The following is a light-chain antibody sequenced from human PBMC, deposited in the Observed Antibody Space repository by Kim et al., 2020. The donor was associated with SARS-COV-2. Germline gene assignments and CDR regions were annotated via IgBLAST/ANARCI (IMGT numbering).Light chain of an antibody. CDR1: SSDIGGYNY. CDR3: SSYAGTISWV. V-gene: IGLV2-14*03. Sequence: QSALTQPASVSGAPGQSITISCTGTSSDIGGYNYVSWLQQHPGKAPKLVIYDVSERPSGVSNRFSGSKSGTTASLTISGLHADDEADYYCSSYAGTISWVFGGGTQLTVL. J-gene: IGLJ3*02. CDR2: DVS.